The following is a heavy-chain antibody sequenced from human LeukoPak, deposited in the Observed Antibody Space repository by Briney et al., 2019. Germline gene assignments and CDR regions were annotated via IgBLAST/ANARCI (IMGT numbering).Heavy chain of an antibody. Sequence: GGSLRLSCAASGFTFSNFAMSWVRQAPGKGLEWVSSISSSSSYIYYADSVKGRFTISRDNAKNSLYLQMNSLRAEDTAVYYCASWTPNGYSGYDVISSHISYGMDVWGQGTTVTVSS. CDR1: GFTFSNFA. V-gene: IGHV3-21*01. CDR2: ISSSSSYI. J-gene: IGHJ6*02. D-gene: IGHD5-12*01. CDR3: ASWTPNGYSGYDVISSHISYGMDV.